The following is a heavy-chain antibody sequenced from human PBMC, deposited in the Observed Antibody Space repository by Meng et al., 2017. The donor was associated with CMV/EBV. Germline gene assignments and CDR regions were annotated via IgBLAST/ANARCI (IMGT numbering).Heavy chain of an antibody. CDR1: GGSISSSSYY. J-gene: IGHJ4*02. D-gene: IGHD3-10*01. CDR2: IYYSGST. Sequence: LPRPQPGPGRVKPSETLSLTGTVAGGSISSSSYYWGWIRQPPGKGLEWIGSIYYSGSTYYHPSLKRRVTISVDTSKNQFPLKLSYVTAADTAVYYCVTWLWFGELSGYYFDYWGQGTLVTVLL. CDR3: VTWLWFGELSGYYFDY. V-gene: IGHV4-39*06.